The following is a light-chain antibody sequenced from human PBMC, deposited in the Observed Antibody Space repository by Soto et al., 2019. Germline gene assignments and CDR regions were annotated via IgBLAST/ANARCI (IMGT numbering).Light chain of an antibody. J-gene: IGKJ1*01. CDR1: QSVSSSY. Sequence: EIVLTQSPGTLSLSPGERATLSCRASQSVSSSYLAWYQQKPGQAPRLLIHGASSSATGIPDRFSGSGSGTEFTLTISRVAREDVAVYYCQQYGSSTWTFGQGTKVEIK. CDR3: QQYGSSTWT. CDR2: GAS. V-gene: IGKV3-20*01.